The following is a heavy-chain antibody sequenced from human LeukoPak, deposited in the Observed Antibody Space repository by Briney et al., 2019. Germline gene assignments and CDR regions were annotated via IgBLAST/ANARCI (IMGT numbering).Heavy chain of an antibody. J-gene: IGHJ4*02. CDR1: GFTFSNAW. Sequence: GGSLRLSCAASGFTFSNAWMSWVRQAPGKGLEWVGRIKSKTDGGTTDYAAPVKGRFTISRDDSKNTLYLQMNSLKTEDTAVYYCKGSITMVRGVTRLRYYFDYWGQGTLVTVSS. D-gene: IGHD3-10*01. CDR2: IKSKTDGGTT. CDR3: KGSITMVRGVTRLRYYFDY. V-gene: IGHV3-15*01.